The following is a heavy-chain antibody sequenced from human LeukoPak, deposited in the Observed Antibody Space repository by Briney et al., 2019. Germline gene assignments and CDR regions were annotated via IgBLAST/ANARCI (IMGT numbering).Heavy chain of an antibody. J-gene: IGHJ6*04. D-gene: IGHD3-10*01. CDR2: ISSDRSST. CDR3: ARDQNYYGSGSYAPYYYYGMDV. Sequence: GGSLRLSCAASGLTFSSYWMHWVRQAPGKGLVWVSRISSDRSSTRYADSVKGRFTISRDNAKNTLYLQMNSLRAEDTAVYYCARDQNYYGSGSYAPYYYYGMDVWGKGTTVTVSS. CDR1: GLTFSSYW. V-gene: IGHV3-74*01.